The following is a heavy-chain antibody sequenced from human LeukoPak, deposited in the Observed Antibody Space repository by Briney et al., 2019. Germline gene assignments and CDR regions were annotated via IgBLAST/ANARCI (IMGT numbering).Heavy chain of an antibody. CDR1: GGSFSGYY. D-gene: IGHD5-24*01. CDR3: ARLGPLSAIRRTYYYYYMDV. V-gene: IGHV4-34*01. CDR2: INHSGST. Sequence: SETLSLTCAVYGGSFSGYYWSWIRQPPGKGLEWIGEINHSGSTNYNPSLKSRVTISVDTSKNQSSLKLSSVTAADTAVYYCARLGPLSAIRRTYYYYYMDVWGKGTTVTVSS. J-gene: IGHJ6*03.